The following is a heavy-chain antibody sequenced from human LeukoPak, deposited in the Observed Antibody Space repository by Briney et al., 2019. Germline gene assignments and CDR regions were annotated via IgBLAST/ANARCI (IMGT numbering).Heavy chain of an antibody. CDR2: ISGSGTTT. D-gene: IGHD6-6*01. CDR3: AKLEYSSSSPPHY. CDR1: GFTFSNAW. Sequence: GGSLRLSCAASGFTFSNAWMSWVRQAPGKGLEWVSAISGSGTTTFYADSVKGRFTISRDNSKNTLYLQMNSLRAEDTAVYYCAKLEYSSSSPPHYWGQGTLVTVSS. V-gene: IGHV3-23*01. J-gene: IGHJ4*02.